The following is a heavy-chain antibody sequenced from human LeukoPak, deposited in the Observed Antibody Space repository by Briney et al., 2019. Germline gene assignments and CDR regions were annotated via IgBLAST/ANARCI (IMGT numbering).Heavy chain of an antibody. J-gene: IGHJ3*02. V-gene: IGHV6-1*01. CDR2: TYYRSTWYN. CDR3: ARGIAVAGNAFDI. Sequence: SQTLSLTCAISGDSVSSNSVTWNWIRQSPSRGLEWLGRTYYRSTWYNDYAVSVRGRITVNPDTSKNQFSLHLNSVTPVDTAVYYCARGIAVAGNAFDIWGQGTMVTVSS. D-gene: IGHD6-19*01. CDR1: GDSVSSNSVT.